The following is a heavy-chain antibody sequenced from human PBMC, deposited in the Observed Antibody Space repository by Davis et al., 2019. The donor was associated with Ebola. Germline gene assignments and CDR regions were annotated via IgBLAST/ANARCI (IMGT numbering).Heavy chain of an antibody. Sequence: MPSETLSLTCTVSGGFISSDYWSWIRQPPGKGLEWIGYIFHGGSTNYNPSLKSRVTISVATSKNQFSLKLTSMTAADTAVYFCARHLSYGGNPGKYYFDFWGQGTLVTVSS. CDR3: ARHLSYGGNPGKYYFDF. J-gene: IGHJ4*02. CDR1: GGFISSDY. V-gene: IGHV4-59*08. D-gene: IGHD4-23*01. CDR2: IFHGGST.